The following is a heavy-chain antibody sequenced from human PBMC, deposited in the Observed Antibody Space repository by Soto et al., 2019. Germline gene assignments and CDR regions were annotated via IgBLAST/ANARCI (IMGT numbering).Heavy chain of an antibody. CDR1: GFTFSSYW. J-gene: IGHJ4*02. CDR2: INSDGSST. D-gene: IGHD2-21*01. Sequence: GGSLRLSCAASGFTFSSYWMHWVRQAPGKGLVWVSRINSDGSSTSYADSVKGRFTISRDNAKNTLYLQMNSLRAEDTAVYYCARGVFVVVIENWGQGTLVTVSS. V-gene: IGHV3-74*01. CDR3: ARGVFVVVIEN.